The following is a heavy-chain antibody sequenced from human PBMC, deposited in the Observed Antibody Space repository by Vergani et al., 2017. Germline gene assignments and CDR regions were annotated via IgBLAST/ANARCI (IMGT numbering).Heavy chain of an antibody. CDR3: ARDLWASVPGIAAAGNAFDI. CDR2: ISSSSSYI. V-gene: IGHV3-21*01. J-gene: IGHJ3*02. CDR1: GFTFSSYS. D-gene: IGHD6-13*01. Sequence: EVQLVESGGGLVKPGGSLRLSCAASGFTFSSYSMNWVRQAPGKGLEWVSSISSSSSYIYYTDSVKGQFTISRDNAKNSLYLQMNSLRAEDTAVYYCARDLWASVPGIAAAGNAFDIWGQGTMVTVSS.